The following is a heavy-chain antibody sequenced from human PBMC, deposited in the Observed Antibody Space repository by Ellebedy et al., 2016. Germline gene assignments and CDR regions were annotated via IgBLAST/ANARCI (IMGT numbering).Heavy chain of an antibody. Sequence: GGSLRLSXAASGFTFSRYAMHWVRQAPGKGLEWVAVISYDGSNKYYADSVKSRFTISRDNSKNTLSLEMSSLRAEDTAVYYCARGGYYDSNGYPRCDYWGQGTLVTVSS. J-gene: IGHJ4*02. CDR3: ARGGYYDSNGYPRCDY. CDR2: ISYDGSNK. CDR1: GFTFSRYA. V-gene: IGHV3-30*04. D-gene: IGHD3-22*01.